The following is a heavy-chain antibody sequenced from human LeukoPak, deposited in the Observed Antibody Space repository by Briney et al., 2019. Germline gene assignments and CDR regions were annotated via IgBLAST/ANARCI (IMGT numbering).Heavy chain of an antibody. CDR3: AKLISGGGSVPSDY. CDR2: ILYDGSNK. V-gene: IGHV3-30*18. D-gene: IGHD2-8*02. CDR1: GFTFSSYG. J-gene: IGHJ4*02. Sequence: GGSLRLSCAASGFTFSSYGMHWVRQAPGKGLEWVAVILYDGSNKYYADSVKGRFTISRDNSKNTLYLQMNSLRAEDTAVYYCAKLISGGGSVPSDYWGQGTLVTVSS.